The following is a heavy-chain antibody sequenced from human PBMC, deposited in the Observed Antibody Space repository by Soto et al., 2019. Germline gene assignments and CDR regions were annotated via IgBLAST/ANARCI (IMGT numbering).Heavy chain of an antibody. D-gene: IGHD2-15*01. V-gene: IGHV1-69*13. J-gene: IGHJ6*02. CDR2: IIPIFGTA. Sequence: SVKISCKASGGTFSSYAISWVRQAPGQGLEWMGGIIPIFGTANYAQKFQGRVTITADESTSTAYMELSSLRSEDTAVYYCARGGCSGGSCHRPGVDVWGQGTTVTVSS. CDR1: GGTFSSYA. CDR3: ARGGCSGGSCHRPGVDV.